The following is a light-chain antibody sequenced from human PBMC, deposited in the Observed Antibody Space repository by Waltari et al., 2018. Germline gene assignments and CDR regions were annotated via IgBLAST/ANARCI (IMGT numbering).Light chain of an antibody. V-gene: IGKV1-39*01. CDR3: QQSYNSPVT. Sequence: DIQMTQSPSSLSASVGDRVTINCRASQSINNLLNWYQQKPGRVPEVLIYGASTLQSGVPSRFSGSGSGTGFTLTINNLQPEDFATYYCQQSYNSPVTFGGGTKVEIK. CDR2: GAS. CDR1: QSINNL. J-gene: IGKJ4*01.